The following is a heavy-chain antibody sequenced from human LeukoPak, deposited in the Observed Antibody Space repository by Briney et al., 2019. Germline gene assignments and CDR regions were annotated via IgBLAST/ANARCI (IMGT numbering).Heavy chain of an antibody. V-gene: IGHV4-59*01. CDR2: IFYSGST. D-gene: IGHD4-17*01. Sequence: SETLSLTCTVSGGSISSYYWSWFRQPPGKGLEWIGYIFYSGSTNYNPSLKSRVTISVDTSKNRFSLRLNSVTAADTAMYYCAGNDYGDYKSSFDYWGQGTLVTVSS. CDR1: GGSISSYY. CDR3: AGNDYGDYKSSFDY. J-gene: IGHJ4*02.